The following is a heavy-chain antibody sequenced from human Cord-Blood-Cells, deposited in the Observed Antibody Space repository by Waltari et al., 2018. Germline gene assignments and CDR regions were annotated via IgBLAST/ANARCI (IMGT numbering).Heavy chain of an antibody. CDR2: ISSSSSYI. Sequence: EVQLVESGGGLVKPGGSLRLSCAASGFTFSSSSMNWVRQAPGKGLEWVSSISSSSSYIYYADSVKGRFTISRDNAKNSLYLQMNSLRAEDTAVYYCAREGPQYYFDYWGQGTLVTVSS. CDR3: AREGPQYYFDY. J-gene: IGHJ4*02. CDR1: GFTFSSSS. V-gene: IGHV3-21*01.